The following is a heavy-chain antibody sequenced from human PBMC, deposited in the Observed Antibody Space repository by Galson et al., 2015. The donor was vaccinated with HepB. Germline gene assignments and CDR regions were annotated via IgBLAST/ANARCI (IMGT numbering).Heavy chain of an antibody. CDR1: GFTFSSYS. J-gene: IGHJ3*02. CDR3: ARVQWLDGEDAFDI. Sequence: SLRLSCAASGFTFSSYSMNWVRQAPGKGLEWVSYISSSSSTIYYADSVKGRFTISRDNAKNSLYLQMNSLRAEDSAVYYCARVQWLDGEDAFDIWGQGTMVTVSS. D-gene: IGHD5-12*01. V-gene: IGHV3-48*01. CDR2: ISSSSSTI.